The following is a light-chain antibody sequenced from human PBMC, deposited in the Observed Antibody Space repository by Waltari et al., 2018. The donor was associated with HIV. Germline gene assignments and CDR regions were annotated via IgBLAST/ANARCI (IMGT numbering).Light chain of an antibody. J-gene: IGLJ2*01. Sequence: IGYYDYVSWYQQYPGQAPKVLIYEVTSRPSGTSSRFSGSKSATTAFLAISKLQTDDEADYFCSSYTRRGTVVFGGGTRLTVL. CDR2: EVT. CDR3: SSYTRRGTVV. CDR1: IGYYDY. V-gene: IGLV2-14*01.